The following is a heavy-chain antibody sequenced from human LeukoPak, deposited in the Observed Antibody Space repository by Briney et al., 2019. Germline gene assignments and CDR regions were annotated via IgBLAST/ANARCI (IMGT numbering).Heavy chain of an antibody. V-gene: IGHV4-59*01. Sequence: SETLSLTCTVSGGSISSYYCSWIRQPPGKGLEWIGYIYYSGSTNYNPSLKSRVTISVDTSKNQFSLKLSSATAADTAVYYCARFRYGDYRLDYWGQGTLVTVSS. J-gene: IGHJ4*02. D-gene: IGHD4-17*01. CDR2: IYYSGST. CDR1: GGSISSYY. CDR3: ARFRYGDYRLDY.